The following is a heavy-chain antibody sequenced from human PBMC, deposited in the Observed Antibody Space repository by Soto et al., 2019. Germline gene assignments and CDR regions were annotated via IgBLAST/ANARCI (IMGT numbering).Heavy chain of an antibody. CDR3: MLGSGWKDFDY. V-gene: IGHV4-39*01. D-gene: IGHD3-22*01. Sequence: SETLSLTCTVSGGSMSRGDYYWSWIRQPPGKGLEWIGNIYYSGSTYYNPSLKSRVTISVDTSKNQFSLKLSSVTAADTAVYYCMLGSGWKDFDYWGQGTLVTVSS. CDR1: GGSMSRGDYY. CDR2: IYYSGST. J-gene: IGHJ4*02.